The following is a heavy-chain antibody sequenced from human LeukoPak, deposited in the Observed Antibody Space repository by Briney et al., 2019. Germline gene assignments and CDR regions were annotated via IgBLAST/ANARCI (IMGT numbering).Heavy chain of an antibody. D-gene: IGHD1-26*01. CDR3: TIGATTGAFDY. Sequence: SETLSLTCAVYGGSFSSYYWSWIRQPAGKGLEWIGRIYTSGSTYYNPSLKSRVTISVDTSKNQFSLKLSSVTAADTAVYYCTIGATTGAFDYWGQGTLVTVSS. V-gene: IGHV4-59*10. J-gene: IGHJ4*02. CDR1: GGSFSSYY. CDR2: IYTSGST.